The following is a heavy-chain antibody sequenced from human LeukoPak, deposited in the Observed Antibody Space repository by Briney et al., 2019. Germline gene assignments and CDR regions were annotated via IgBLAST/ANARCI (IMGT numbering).Heavy chain of an antibody. CDR3: ARDEDFWSGYYRPPFDY. CDR2: ISAYNGNT. Sequence: GASVKVSCKASGYTFTSYGISWVRQAPGQGLEWMGWISAYNGNTNYAQKLQGRVTMTTDTSTSTAYMELRSLRSDDTAVYYCARDEDFWSGYYRPPFDYWGQGTLVTVSS. CDR1: GYTFTSYG. J-gene: IGHJ4*02. V-gene: IGHV1-18*01. D-gene: IGHD3-3*01.